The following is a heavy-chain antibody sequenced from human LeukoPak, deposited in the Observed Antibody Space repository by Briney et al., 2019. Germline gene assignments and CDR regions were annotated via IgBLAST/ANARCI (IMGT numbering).Heavy chain of an antibody. D-gene: IGHD5-18*01. CDR2: INHSGST. CDR1: GGSFSGYY. V-gene: IGHV4-34*01. Sequence: SETLSLTCAVYGGSFSGYYWSWIRQPPGKGLELIGEINHSGSTNYNPSLKSRVTISVDTSKNQFSLKLSSVTAADTAVYYCARGFHRYSYGFGVYYFDYWGQGTLVTVSS. CDR3: ARGFHRYSYGFGVYYFDY. J-gene: IGHJ4*02.